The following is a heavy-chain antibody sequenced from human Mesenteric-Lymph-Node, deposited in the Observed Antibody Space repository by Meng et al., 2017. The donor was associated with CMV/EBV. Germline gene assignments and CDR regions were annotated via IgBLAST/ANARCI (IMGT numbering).Heavy chain of an antibody. CDR2: IYSGGST. CDR3: ASSSGSPIGISFDY. D-gene: IGHD1-26*01. J-gene: IGHJ4*02. Sequence: ASGFTVSSNYMSWVRQAPGKGLEWVSVIYSGGSTYYADSVKGRFTISRDNSKNTLYLQMNSLRAEDTAVYYCASSSGSPIGISFDYWGQGTLVTVSS. V-gene: IGHV3-53*01. CDR1: GFTVSSNY.